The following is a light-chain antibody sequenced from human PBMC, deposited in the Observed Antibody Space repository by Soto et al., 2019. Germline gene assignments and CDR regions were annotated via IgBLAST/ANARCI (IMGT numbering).Light chain of an antibody. Sequence: EIVMTQSPVTLSVSLGEVATLSCRASQSVGSNVAWYRQRLGQAPSLLIYGPSTRTVGVPARFRGSGSGTDFTLTISSLQSEDFAIYFCQQYNDWPLLSFGGGTKVENK. CDR1: QSVGSN. CDR2: GPS. J-gene: IGKJ4*01. V-gene: IGKV3-15*01. CDR3: QQYNDWPLLS.